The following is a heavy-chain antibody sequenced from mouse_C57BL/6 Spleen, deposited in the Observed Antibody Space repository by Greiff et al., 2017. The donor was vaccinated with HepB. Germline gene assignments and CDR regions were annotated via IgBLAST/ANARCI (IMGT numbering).Heavy chain of an antibody. CDR2: INPSNGGT. D-gene: IGHD2-4*01. Sequence: VQLQQPGTELVKPGASVKLSCKASGYTFTSYWMHWVKQRPGQGLEWIGNINPSNGGTNYNEKFKSKATLTVDKSSSTAYMQLSSLTSEDSAVYYCARGAYYDYDVDYFDYWGQGTTLTVSS. CDR3: ARGAYYDYDVDYFDY. J-gene: IGHJ2*01. V-gene: IGHV1-53*01. CDR1: GYTFTSYW.